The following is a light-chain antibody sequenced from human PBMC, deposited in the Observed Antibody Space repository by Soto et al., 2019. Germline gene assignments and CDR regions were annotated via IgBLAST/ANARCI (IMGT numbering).Light chain of an antibody. CDR1: QSVLYSPTNKNY. V-gene: IGKV4-1*01. Sequence: DIVMTQSPDSLAVSLGERATINCKSSQSVLYSPTNKNYLAWFQQKPGQPPKMLIYWASTRESGVPDRFSGSGSGTDFTLTISSLQAEDVAVYYCQHYYRKPPTFGRGTKVEIK. J-gene: IGKJ1*01. CDR3: QHYYRKPPT. CDR2: WAS.